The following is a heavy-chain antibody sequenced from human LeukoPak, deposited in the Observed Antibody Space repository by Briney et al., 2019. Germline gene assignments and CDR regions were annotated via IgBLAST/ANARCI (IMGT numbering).Heavy chain of an antibody. CDR1: GFTLSNYW. V-gene: IGHV3-7*01. Sequence: GGSLRLSCAASGFTLSNYWMSWVRQAPGKGLEWVANIKQDGSEKYYVNSVKGRFTISRDNAKNSLYLQMNSLRAEDTAIYYCAREDDWNYEDYWGQGTLVTVSS. J-gene: IGHJ4*02. CDR3: AREDDWNYEDY. CDR2: IKQDGSEK. D-gene: IGHD1-7*01.